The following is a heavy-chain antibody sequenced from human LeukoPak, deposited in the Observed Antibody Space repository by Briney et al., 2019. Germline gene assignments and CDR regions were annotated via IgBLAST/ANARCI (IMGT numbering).Heavy chain of an antibody. J-gene: IGHJ6*02. D-gene: IGHD6-6*01. CDR2: IKQDGSEK. V-gene: IGHV3-7*05. CDR3: AKARIAARPGLYYYYGMDV. Sequence: GGSLRLSCAGSGFSISSYWMAWVRQAPGRGLEWVAHIKQDGSEKNYVDLVKGRFTISRDNAKNSVYLQMNSLKASDTAMYYCAKARIAARPGLYYYYGMDVWGQGTTVTVSS. CDR1: GFSISSYW.